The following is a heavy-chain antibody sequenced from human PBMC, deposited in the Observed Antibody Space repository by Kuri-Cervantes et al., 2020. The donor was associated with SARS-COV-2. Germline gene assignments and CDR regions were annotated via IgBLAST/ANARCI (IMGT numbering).Heavy chain of an antibody. D-gene: IGHD2-15*01. CDR1: GGSISTYY. J-gene: IGHJ5*02. Sequence: SETLSLTCTVSGGSISTYYWSWIRQPPGKGLEWIGSIYYSGTTDYNPSLKSRVTISVDTSKNHFSLKLSSVIAADTAVYYCARVGTGYCSGGSCRLLSGFDPWGQGTLVTVSS. V-gene: IGHV4-59*01. CDR2: IYYSGTT. CDR3: ARVGTGYCSGGSCRLLSGFDP.